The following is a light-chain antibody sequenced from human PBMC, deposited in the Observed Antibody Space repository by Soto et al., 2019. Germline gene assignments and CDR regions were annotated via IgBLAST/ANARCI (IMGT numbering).Light chain of an antibody. CDR1: QSISSY. Sequence: DIQMTQSPSSLSASVGDRVTITCRASQSISSYLNWYQQKPGRAPKLLIYAASNLQSGVPSRFSGSGSGTDFTLTISSLQPEDCATYYCQQSYSCLTWTFGQGTKVEIK. CDR2: AAS. J-gene: IGKJ1*01. V-gene: IGKV1-39*01. CDR3: QQSYSCLTWT.